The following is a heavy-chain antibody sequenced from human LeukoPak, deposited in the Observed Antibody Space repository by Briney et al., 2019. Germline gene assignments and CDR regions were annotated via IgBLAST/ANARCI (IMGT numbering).Heavy chain of an antibody. J-gene: IGHJ4*02. D-gene: IGHD3-22*01. CDR1: GGSISSGDYY. CDR2: IYYSGST. V-gene: IGHV4-30-4*01. CDR3: ARHWHKIKYYYDSSLGEIDY. Sequence: PSETLSLTCTVSGGSISSGDYYWSWIRQPPGKGLEWIGYIYYSGSTYYNPSLKSRVTISVDTSKNQFSLKLSSVTAADTAVYYCARHWHKIKYYYDSSLGEIDYWGQGTLVTVSS.